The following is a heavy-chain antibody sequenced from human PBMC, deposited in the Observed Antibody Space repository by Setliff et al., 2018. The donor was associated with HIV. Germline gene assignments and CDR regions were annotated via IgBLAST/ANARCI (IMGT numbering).Heavy chain of an antibody. CDR2: INDGGNT. Sequence: SETLSLTCAVSGGSLSGYYWTWIRQTPEKGLQWIGGINDGGNTNDSPSLKSRVSMSVDTSKNQFSLRLISVTAADTAVYYCARRPISPFTLTTGMLDPWGQGIRVTVSS. J-gene: IGHJ5*02. V-gene: IGHV4-34*01. CDR3: ARRPISPFTLTTGMLDP. CDR1: GGSLSGYY. D-gene: IGHD4-17*01.